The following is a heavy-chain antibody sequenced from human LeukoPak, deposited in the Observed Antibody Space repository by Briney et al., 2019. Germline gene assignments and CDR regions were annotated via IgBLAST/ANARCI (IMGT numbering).Heavy chain of an antibody. Sequence: ASVKVSCKASGYSFTSNYIHWVRQAPGQGLEWMGLIYPRDGSTSYAQKFQGRVTVTRDTSTSTVHMELSGLRSEDTAVYYCARDQEAFDYWGQGTLVTVSS. CDR2: IYPRDGST. V-gene: IGHV1-46*01. J-gene: IGHJ4*02. CDR1: GYSFTSNY. CDR3: ARDQEAFDY.